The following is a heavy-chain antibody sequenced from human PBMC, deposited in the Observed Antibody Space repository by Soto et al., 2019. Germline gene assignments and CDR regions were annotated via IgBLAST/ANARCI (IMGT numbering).Heavy chain of an antibody. D-gene: IGHD2-2*01. V-gene: IGHV4-4*02. CDR1: SGSISSSNW. Sequence: SETLSLTCAVSSGSISSSNWWSWVRQPPGKGLEWIGEIYHSGSTNYNPSLKSRVTISVDKSKNQFSLKLSSVTAADTAVYYCARDLGLLGHIVVVPAAIVSPHYAFDIWGQGTMVTVSS. CDR3: ARDLGLLGHIVVVPAAIVSPHYAFDI. CDR2: IYHSGST. J-gene: IGHJ3*02.